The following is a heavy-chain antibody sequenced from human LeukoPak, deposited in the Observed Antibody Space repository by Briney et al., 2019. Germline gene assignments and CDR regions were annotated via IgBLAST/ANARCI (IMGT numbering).Heavy chain of an antibody. V-gene: IGHV3-15*01. D-gene: IGHD3-3*01. Sequence: PGGSLRLSCAASGFTFSNAWMSWVRQAPGKGLEWVGRIKSKTDGGTTDYAAPVKGRFTISRDDSKNTLYLQMNSLKTEDTAVYYCTTEPVRASGGDYDFWSGYYKSGAFDIWGQGTMVTVSS. CDR3: TTEPVRASGGDYDFWSGYYKSGAFDI. CDR1: GFTFSNAW. CDR2: IKSKTDGGTT. J-gene: IGHJ3*02.